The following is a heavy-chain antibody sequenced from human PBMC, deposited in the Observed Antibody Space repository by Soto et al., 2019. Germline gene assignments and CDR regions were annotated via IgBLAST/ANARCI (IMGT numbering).Heavy chain of an antibody. CDR1: GYTFTNYG. J-gene: IGHJ4*02. CDR3: ARFGQNWNYILDY. V-gene: IGHV1-18*01. D-gene: IGHD1-7*01. Sequence: GASVKVSCKASGYTFTNYGISWVRQAPGQGLDWMGWISAYSGNTNYAQDLQDRVTMTTDTSTNTAYMELRSLRSDDTAVYYCARFGQNWNYILDYWGQGTLVTVSS. CDR2: ISAYSGNT.